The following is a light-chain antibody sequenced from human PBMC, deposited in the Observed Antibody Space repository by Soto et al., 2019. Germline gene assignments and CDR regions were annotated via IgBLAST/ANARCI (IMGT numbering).Light chain of an antibody. Sequence: QSVLTQPASVSGSPGQSITISCTGTSSDVGGYNYVSWYQHHPGKAPKLLIYDVNNRPSGVSDRFSGSKSGTSASLAISGLQSEDEADYYCAAWDDTLDGPIFGGGTKLTVL. V-gene: IGLV2-14*01. CDR2: DVN. CDR3: AAWDDTLDGPI. CDR1: SSDVGGYNY. J-gene: IGLJ2*01.